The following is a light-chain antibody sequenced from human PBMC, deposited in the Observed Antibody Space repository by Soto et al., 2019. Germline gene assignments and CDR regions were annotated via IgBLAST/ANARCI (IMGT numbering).Light chain of an antibody. CDR2: GAS. CDR3: PQYGSSPPLS. V-gene: IGKV3-20*01. Sequence: EIVLTQSPGTLSLSPGERATLSCRASQSVRSSYLAWYQQKPGQAPRLLIYGASSRATGIPDRFSGSGSGTDFTLTISRLEPEDFAVYYCPQYGSSPPLSFGGGTKVEIK. J-gene: IGKJ4*01. CDR1: QSVRSSY.